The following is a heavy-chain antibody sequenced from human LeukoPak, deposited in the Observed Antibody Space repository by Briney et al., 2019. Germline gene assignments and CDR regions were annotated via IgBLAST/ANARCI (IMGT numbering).Heavy chain of an antibody. J-gene: IGHJ3*01. CDR1: GGSISSGDHY. CDR3: AKFSAAADSFDV. Sequence: SETLSLTCTVSGGSISSGDHYWSWIRQHPGKGLEWIGYIYYSGSTYYNPSLKSRVTISVDTPKNQFSLYLSSVTAADTAVYYCAKFSAAADSFDVWGQGTMVTVSS. CDR2: IYYSGST. V-gene: IGHV4-31*03. D-gene: IGHD6-13*01.